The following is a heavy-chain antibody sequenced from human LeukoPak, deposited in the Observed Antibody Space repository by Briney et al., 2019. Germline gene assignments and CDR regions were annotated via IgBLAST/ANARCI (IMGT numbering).Heavy chain of an antibody. CDR3: VRAHSSGFDY. J-gene: IGHJ4*02. V-gene: IGHV4-59*08. CDR2: IYYSGST. D-gene: IGHD4-11*01. CDR1: GGSISSYY. Sequence: PSETLSLTCTVSGGSISSYYWSWIRQPPGKGLEWIGYIYYSGSTNYNPSLKSRVTISVDTSKNQFSLKLSSVTAADTAVYYCVRAHSSGFDYWGQGTLVTVSS.